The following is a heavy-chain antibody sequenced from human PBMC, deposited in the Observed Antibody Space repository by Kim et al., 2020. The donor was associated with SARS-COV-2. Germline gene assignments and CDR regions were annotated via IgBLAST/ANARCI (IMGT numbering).Heavy chain of an antibody. J-gene: IGHJ3*02. CDR3: RIFLGTFDI. CDR2: GTTP. V-gene: IGHV3-74*01. D-gene: IGHD2-15*01. Sequence: GTTPIYADSVQGRFIISRDDAMNALNLQMYSLRAEDTAVYYCRIFLGTFDIWGQGTVVTVSS.